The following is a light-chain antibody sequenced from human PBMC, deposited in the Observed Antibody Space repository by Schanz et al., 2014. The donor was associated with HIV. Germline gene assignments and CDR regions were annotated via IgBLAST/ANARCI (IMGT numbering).Light chain of an antibody. Sequence: QSALTQPASLSGSPGQSITISCTGTSIDVGGYDYVSWYQKHPDKAPRLIIYDVNNRPSGVSNRFSGSKSGNTASLTISGLQAEDEADYYCSSYTSSSTWVFGGGTKLTVL. CDR2: DVN. CDR1: SIDVGGYDY. J-gene: IGLJ3*02. CDR3: SSYTSSSTWV. V-gene: IGLV2-14*03.